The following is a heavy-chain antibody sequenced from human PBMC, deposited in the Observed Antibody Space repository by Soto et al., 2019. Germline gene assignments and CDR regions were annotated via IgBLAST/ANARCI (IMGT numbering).Heavy chain of an antibody. J-gene: IGHJ6*02. CDR2: ISYDGSNK. CDR3: ARDRGIQLWSQGYYYGMDV. D-gene: IGHD5-18*01. Sequence: PGGSLRLSCAASGFTFSSYAMHWVRQAPGKGLEWVAVISYDGSNKYYADSVKGRFTISRDNSKNTLYLQMNSLRAEDTAVYYCARDRGIQLWSQGYYYGMDVWGQGTTVTVSS. CDR1: GFTFSSYA. V-gene: IGHV3-30-3*01.